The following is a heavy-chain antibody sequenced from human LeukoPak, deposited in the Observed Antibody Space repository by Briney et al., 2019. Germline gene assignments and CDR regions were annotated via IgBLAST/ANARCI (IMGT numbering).Heavy chain of an antibody. D-gene: IGHD3-10*01. Sequence: PGGSLRLSCAASGFTFSSYGMHWVRQAPGKGLEWVAVISYDGSNKYYADSVKGRFTISRDNSKNTLYLQMNSLRAEDTAVYYCAKDGSGSSDYWGQGTLVTVSS. CDR3: AKDGSGSSDY. CDR2: ISYDGSNK. J-gene: IGHJ4*02. V-gene: IGHV3-30*18. CDR1: GFTFSSYG.